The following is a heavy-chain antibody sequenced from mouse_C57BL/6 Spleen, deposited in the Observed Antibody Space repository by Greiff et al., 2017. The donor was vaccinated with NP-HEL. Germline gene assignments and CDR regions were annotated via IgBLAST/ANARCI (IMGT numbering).Heavy chain of an antibody. Sequence: VQLQQSGAELVKPGASVKLSCKASGYTFTSYWMQWVKQRPGQGLEWIGEIDPSDSYTNYNQKFKGKATLTVDTSSSTAYMQLSSLTSEDSAVYYGARSSNFTSFAYWGQGTLVTVSA. J-gene: IGHJ3*01. V-gene: IGHV1-50*01. D-gene: IGHD2-5*01. CDR1: GYTFTSYW. CDR3: ARSSNFTSFAY. CDR2: IDPSDSYT.